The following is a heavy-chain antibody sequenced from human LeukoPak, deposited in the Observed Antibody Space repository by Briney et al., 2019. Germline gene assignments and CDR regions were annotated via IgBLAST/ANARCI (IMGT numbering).Heavy chain of an antibody. D-gene: IGHD3-3*01. CDR2: MNPNSGNT. J-gene: IGHJ6*03. CDR1: GYTLTSYD. V-gene: IGHV1-8*03. CDR3: ARGAINFWSGYYPGEGYYYYMDV. Sequence: PVASVKVSCKASGYTLTSYDINWVRQATGQGLEWMGWMNPNSGNTGYAQKFQGRVTITRNTSISTAYMELSSLRSEDTAVYYCARGAINFWSGYYPGEGYYYYMDVWGKGTTVTVSS.